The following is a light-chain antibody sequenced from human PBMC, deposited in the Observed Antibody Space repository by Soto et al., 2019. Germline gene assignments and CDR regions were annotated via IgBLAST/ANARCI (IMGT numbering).Light chain of an antibody. V-gene: IGLV2-14*01. CDR3: SYYTTSPGVV. CDR1: KSDVGGYNY. J-gene: IGLJ2*01. CDR2: EVS. Sequence: QSALTQPASVSGSPGQSITISCTGTKSDVGGYNYVSWYQQHPGKAPKLMIYEVSNRPSGVSDRFSGSKSGNTASLTISGLQTEDEADYYCSYYTTSPGVVFGGGTKLT.